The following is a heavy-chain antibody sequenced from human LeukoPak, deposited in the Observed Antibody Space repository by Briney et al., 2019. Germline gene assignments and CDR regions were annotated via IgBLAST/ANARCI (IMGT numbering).Heavy chain of an antibody. CDR1: GYTFTNYI. J-gene: IGHJ4*02. V-gene: IGHV1-18*01. CDR3: ARDEHYYDSSGYYPRY. CDR2: ISAYNGNT. D-gene: IGHD3-22*01. Sequence: ASVKVSCKASGYTFTNYIISWVRQAPGQGLEWMGWISAYNGNTNYAQKLQGRVTMTTDTSTATAYMELRSLRSDDTAVYYCARDEHYYDSSGYYPRYWGQGTLVTVSS.